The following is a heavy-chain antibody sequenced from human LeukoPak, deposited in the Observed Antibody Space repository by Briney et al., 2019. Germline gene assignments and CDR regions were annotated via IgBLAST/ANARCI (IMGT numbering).Heavy chain of an antibody. J-gene: IGHJ5*02. Sequence: ASLKVSCKASGYTFTGYYMHWVRQAPRQRLEWMGWINPNSGGTNYAQKFQGRVTMTRDTSISTAYMELSRLRSDDTAVYYCARVSRRSEYGDYGTWGQGTLVTVSS. CDR2: INPNSGGT. CDR1: GYTFTGYY. V-gene: IGHV1-2*02. D-gene: IGHD4-17*01. CDR3: ARVSRRSEYGDYGT.